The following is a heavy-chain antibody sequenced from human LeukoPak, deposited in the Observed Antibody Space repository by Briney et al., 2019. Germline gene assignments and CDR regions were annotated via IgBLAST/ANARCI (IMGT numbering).Heavy chain of an antibody. J-gene: IGHJ3*02. CDR2: ISYDGGNK. V-gene: IGHV3-30*04. CDR3: ARGNIVVVTADAFDI. CDR1: GFTFSSYA. Sequence: PGGSLRLSCAASGFTFSSYAMHWVRQAPGKGLEWVAVISYDGGNKYYADSVKGRFTISRDNSKNTLYLQMNSLRAEDTAVYYCARGNIVVVTADAFDIWGQGTMDTVSS. D-gene: IGHD2-21*02.